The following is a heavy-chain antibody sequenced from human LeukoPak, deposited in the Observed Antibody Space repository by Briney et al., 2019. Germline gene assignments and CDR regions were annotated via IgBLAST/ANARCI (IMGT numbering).Heavy chain of an antibody. Sequence: GASVKVSCKASGYTFTSYYMHWVRQAPGQGLEWMGIINPSGGSTSYAQKFQGRVTMTRDTSTSTVYIELSSLRSEDTAVYYCARDESQHSGVAQFDYWGQGTLVTVSS. D-gene: IGHD3-3*01. V-gene: IGHV1-46*01. CDR2: INPSGGST. J-gene: IGHJ4*02. CDR3: ARDESQHSGVAQFDY. CDR1: GYTFTSYY.